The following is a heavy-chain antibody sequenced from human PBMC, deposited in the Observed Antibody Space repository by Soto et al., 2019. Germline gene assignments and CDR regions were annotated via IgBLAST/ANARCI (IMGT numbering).Heavy chain of an antibody. J-gene: IGHJ5*02. Sequence: PWGSLIVSCASPGFTFRIFTMNWVRQAPGKGLEWVSTISSNSAYIYYTDALSGRFTISRDNAKNSLHLQMNSLRAEDTAVYYCTRDASRDSSARGWFDPWGPGTMVTVSS. V-gene: IGHV3-21*01. CDR3: TRDASRDSSARGWFDP. CDR1: GFTFRIFT. CDR2: ISSNSAYI. D-gene: IGHD6-13*01.